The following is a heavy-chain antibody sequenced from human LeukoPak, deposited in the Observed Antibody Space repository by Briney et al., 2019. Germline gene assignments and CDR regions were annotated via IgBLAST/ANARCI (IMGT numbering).Heavy chain of an antibody. CDR3: ARGPPGAGYYMDV. J-gene: IGHJ6*03. CDR2: INPNSGGT. Sequence: ASVKVSCKASGYTFTGSYMHWVRQAPGQGLEWMGWINPNSGGTNYAQKFQGRVTMTRDTSISTAYMELSRLRSDDTAVYYCARGPPGAGYYMDVWGKGTTVTVSS. CDR1: GYTFTGSY. D-gene: IGHD3-10*01. V-gene: IGHV1-2*02.